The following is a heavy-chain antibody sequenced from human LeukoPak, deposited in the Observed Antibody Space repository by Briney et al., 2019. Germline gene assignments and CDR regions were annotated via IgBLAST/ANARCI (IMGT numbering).Heavy chain of an antibody. V-gene: IGHV1-69*01. CDR3: ARNPPLGYCSSTSCYYYYMDV. Sequence: SVKVSCKAYGGTFSSYAISWVRQAPGQGLEWMGGIIPIFGTANYAQKFQGRVTITADESTSTAYMELSSLRSEDTAVYYCARNPPLGYCSSTSCYYYYMDVWGKGTTVTVSS. J-gene: IGHJ6*03. D-gene: IGHD2-2*01. CDR1: GGTFSSYA. CDR2: IIPIFGTA.